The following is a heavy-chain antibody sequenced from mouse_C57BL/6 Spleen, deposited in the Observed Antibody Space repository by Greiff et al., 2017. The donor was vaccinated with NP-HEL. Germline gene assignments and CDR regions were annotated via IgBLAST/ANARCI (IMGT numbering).Heavy chain of an antibody. Sequence: EVMLVESGGGFVKPGGSLKLSCAASGFTFSSYTMSWVRQTPEKRLEWVATISGGGGNTYYPDSVKGRFTISRDNAKNTLYLQMSSLRSEDTALYYCARQGGRVFFDYWGQGTTLTVSS. J-gene: IGHJ2*01. CDR2: ISGGGGNT. V-gene: IGHV5-9*01. CDR3: ARQGGRVFFDY. CDR1: GFTFSSYT.